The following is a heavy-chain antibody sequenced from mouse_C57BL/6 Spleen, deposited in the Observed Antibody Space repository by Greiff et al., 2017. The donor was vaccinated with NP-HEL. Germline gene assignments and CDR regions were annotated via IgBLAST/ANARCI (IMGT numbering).Heavy chain of an antibody. D-gene: IGHD2-2*01. V-gene: IGHV5-17*01. J-gene: IGHJ2*01. CDR1: GFTFSDYG. Sequence: EVMLVESGGGLVKPGGSLKLSCAASGFTFSDYGMHWVRQAPEKGLEWVAYISSGSSTIYYADTVKGRFTISRDNAKNTLFRQMTSLRSEDTAMYYCARGGLRRNFDYWGQGTTLTVSS. CDR2: ISSGSSTI. CDR3: ARGGLRRNFDY.